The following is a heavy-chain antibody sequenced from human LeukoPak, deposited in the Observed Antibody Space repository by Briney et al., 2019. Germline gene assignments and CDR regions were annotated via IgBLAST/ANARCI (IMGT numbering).Heavy chain of an antibody. CDR1: GDSISTNEW. Sequence: PSETLSLTCSVSGDSISTNEWWSWVRQPPGKGLEWIGEVFHSGSTNYNPSLKSRVTISIDKSKNQFSLEVTSVTAADTAIYYCARDLAVAGTNYFHFWGQGVLVTVSS. V-gene: IGHV4-4*02. CDR3: ARDLAVAGTNYFHF. J-gene: IGHJ4*02. D-gene: IGHD6-19*01. CDR2: VFHSGST.